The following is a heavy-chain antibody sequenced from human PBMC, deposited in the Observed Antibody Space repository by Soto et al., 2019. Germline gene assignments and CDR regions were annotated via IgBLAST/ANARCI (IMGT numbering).Heavy chain of an antibody. V-gene: IGHV3-7*01. CDR3: AREITYCSSTSCYIGYYYYYMDV. CDR1: GFTFSSYW. CDR2: IKQDGSEK. Sequence: EVQLVESGGGLVQPGGSLRLSCAASGFTFSSYWMSWVRQAPGKGLEWVANIKQDGSEKYYVDTVQGRFTIARDNAKNALYLQMNSLRAEDTAVYYCAREITYCSSTSCYIGYYYYYMDVWGKGTTVTVSS. D-gene: IGHD2-2*02. J-gene: IGHJ6*03.